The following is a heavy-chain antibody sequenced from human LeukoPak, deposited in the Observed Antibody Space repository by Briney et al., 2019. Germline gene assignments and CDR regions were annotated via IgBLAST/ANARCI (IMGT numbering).Heavy chain of an antibody. J-gene: IGHJ4*02. CDR3: ARDLDYYDSSGYYYGREDY. Sequence: GGSLRLSCAASGFTFSSYAMSWVRQAPGKGLEWVSAISGSGGSTYYADSVKGRFTISRDNAKNSLYLQMNSLRAEDTAVYYCARDLDYYDSSGYYYGREDYWGQGTLVTVSS. CDR2: ISGSGGST. CDR1: GFTFSSYA. V-gene: IGHV3-23*01. D-gene: IGHD3-22*01.